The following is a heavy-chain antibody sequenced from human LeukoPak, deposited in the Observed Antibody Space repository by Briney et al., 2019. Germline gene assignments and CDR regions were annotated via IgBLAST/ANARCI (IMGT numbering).Heavy chain of an antibody. D-gene: IGHD3-3*01. CDR3: AKDRDDFWSGHYDY. J-gene: IGHJ4*02. V-gene: IGHV3-30*02. Sequence: GGSLRLSCAASGFTFSNSGMHWVRQAPGKGLEWVAFIRFDGSSKFYTDSVKGRFTISRDNSKNTLYLQMNSLRAEDTAVYYCAKDRDDFWSGHYDYWGQGTLVTVSS. CDR2: IRFDGSSK. CDR1: GFTFSNSG.